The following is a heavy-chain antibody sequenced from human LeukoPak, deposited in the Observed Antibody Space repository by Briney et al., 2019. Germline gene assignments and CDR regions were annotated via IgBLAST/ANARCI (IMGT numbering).Heavy chain of an antibody. V-gene: IGHV4-39*07. Sequence: SETLSLTCTVSGGSISSSSYYWGWIRQPPGKGLEWIGSIYYSGSTNYNPSLKSRVTISVDTSKNQFSLKLSSVTAADTAVYYCARGVGGSGSYEDYYYYYGMDVWGQGTTVTVSS. CDR1: GGSISSSSYY. CDR3: ARGVGGSGSYEDYYYYYGMDV. D-gene: IGHD3-10*01. J-gene: IGHJ6*02. CDR2: IYYSGST.